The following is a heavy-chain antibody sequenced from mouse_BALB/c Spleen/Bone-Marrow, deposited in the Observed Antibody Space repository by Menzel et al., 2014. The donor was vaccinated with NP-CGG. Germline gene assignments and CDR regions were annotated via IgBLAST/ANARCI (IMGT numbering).Heavy chain of an antibody. Sequence: QVQLKQSGAELVRPGASVTLSCKASGNTFTDYEMHWVKQTPVHGLEWIGAIDPETGGTAYNQKFKGKATLTADKSSSPAYMELRSLTSEDSAVYYCTRHWDYAMDYWGQGTSVTVSS. CDR1: GNTFTDYE. CDR3: TRHWDYAMDY. D-gene: IGHD4-1*01. CDR2: IDPETGGT. J-gene: IGHJ4*01. V-gene: IGHV1-15*01.